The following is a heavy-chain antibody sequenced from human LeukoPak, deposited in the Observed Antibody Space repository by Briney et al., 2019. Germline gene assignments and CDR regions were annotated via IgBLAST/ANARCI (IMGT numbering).Heavy chain of an antibody. V-gene: IGHV4-34*01. CDR1: GGPFSGYY. CDR2: INHSGST. Sequence: PSETLSLTCAVYGGPFSGYYWSWIRQPPGKGLEWIGEINHSGSTNYNPSLKSRVPISVDTSKNQFSLKLSSVTDAETAVYYCARAGSSGWYRVGYYFDYWGQGTLVTVSS. J-gene: IGHJ4*02. CDR3: ARAGSSGWYRVGYYFDY. D-gene: IGHD6-19*01.